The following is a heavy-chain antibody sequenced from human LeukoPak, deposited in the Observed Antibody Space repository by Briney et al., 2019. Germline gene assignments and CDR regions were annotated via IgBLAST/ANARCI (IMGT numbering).Heavy chain of an antibody. D-gene: IGHD6-25*01. CDR1: GFTFSTYA. CDR3: AKDPDYRDSSACSYFDY. V-gene: IGHV3-23*01. J-gene: IGHJ4*02. CDR2: ISGSGGST. Sequence: PGGSLRLSCAASGFTFSTYAMSWVRQAPGKGLEWVSGISGSGGSTYYTDSVKGRFSISRDNSKNTLYLQMNSLRAEDTAVYYCAKDPDYRDSSACSYFDYWGQGTLVTVSS.